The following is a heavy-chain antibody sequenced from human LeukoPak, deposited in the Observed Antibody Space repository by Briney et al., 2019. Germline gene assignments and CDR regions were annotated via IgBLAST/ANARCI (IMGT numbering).Heavy chain of an antibody. V-gene: IGHV3-30*02. CDR2: IRYDGSNK. CDR3: AKPYSSSSGP. Sequence: GGSLRLSCAASGFTFSSYGMHWVRQAPGKGLEWVPFIRYDGSNKYYADSVKGRFTISRDNSKNTLYLQMNSLRAEDTAVYYCAKPYSSSSGPWGQGTLVTVSS. J-gene: IGHJ5*02. CDR1: GFTFSSYG. D-gene: IGHD6-6*01.